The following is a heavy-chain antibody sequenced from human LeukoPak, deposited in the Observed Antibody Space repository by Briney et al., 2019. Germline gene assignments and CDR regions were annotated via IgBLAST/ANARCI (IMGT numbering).Heavy chain of an antibody. Sequence: SETLSLTCTVSGGSISSYYWNWIRQPPGKGREWIGYVFYSGSTNYNPSLKSRVTISVDTSKNQFSLKLSSVTAADTAVYFCASYGGKGAYFDYWGQGILVTVSS. CDR3: ASYGGKGAYFDY. CDR2: VFYSGST. V-gene: IGHV4-59*01. J-gene: IGHJ4*02. CDR1: GGSISSYY. D-gene: IGHD4-23*01.